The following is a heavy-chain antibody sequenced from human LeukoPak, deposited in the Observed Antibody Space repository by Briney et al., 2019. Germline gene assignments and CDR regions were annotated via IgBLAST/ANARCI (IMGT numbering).Heavy chain of an antibody. Sequence: SETLSLTCTVSGGSISSGSYYWSWIRQPAGKGLVWIGRIYTSGSTNYNPSLKSRVTISVDTSKNHFSLKLSSVTAADTAVYYCARDRYDILTGYYPFDYWGQGTLVTVSS. CDR2: IYTSGST. J-gene: IGHJ4*02. V-gene: IGHV4-61*02. D-gene: IGHD3-9*01. CDR3: ARDRYDILTGYYPFDY. CDR1: GGSISSGSYY.